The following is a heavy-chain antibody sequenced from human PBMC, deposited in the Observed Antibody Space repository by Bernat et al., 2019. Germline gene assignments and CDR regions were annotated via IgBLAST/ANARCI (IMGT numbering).Heavy chain of an antibody. Sequence: EVQLVESGGGLVKPGGSLRLSCAASGFTFSNAWMNWVRQAPGKGLEWVGRIKSKTDGGTTDYAAPVKGRFTISRDDSKNTLYLQMNSLRAEDTAVYYCARDAGSSWYYFDYWGQGTLVTVSS. V-gene: IGHV3-15*07. D-gene: IGHD6-13*01. J-gene: IGHJ4*02. CDR3: ARDAGSSWYYFDY. CDR2: IKSKTDGGTT. CDR1: GFTFSNAW.